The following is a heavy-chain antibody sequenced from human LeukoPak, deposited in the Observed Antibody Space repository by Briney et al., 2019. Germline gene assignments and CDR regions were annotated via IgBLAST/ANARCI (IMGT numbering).Heavy chain of an antibody. CDR2: INHSGST. V-gene: IGHV4-34*01. Sequence: PSETLSLTCAVYGGSFSGYYWSWIRQPPGKGLEWIGEINHSGSTNYNPSLKSRVTISVDTSKNQFSLKLSSVTAADTAVYYCARHLKRRLLGFDYWGQGTLVTVSS. D-gene: IGHD6-25*01. J-gene: IGHJ4*02. CDR1: GGSFSGYY. CDR3: ARHLKRRLLGFDY.